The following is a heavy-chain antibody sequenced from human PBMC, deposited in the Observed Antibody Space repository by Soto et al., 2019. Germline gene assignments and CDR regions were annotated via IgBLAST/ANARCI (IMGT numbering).Heavy chain of an antibody. Sequence: SVKVSCKASGGTFSSYGIDWVRQAPGQGLEWMGGIIPMFGRTNYAQKFQDRVAITADESTNTAYMELSSLRSEDTAFYYCARETSVRGVIITSSPWFDPWGQGTLVTVPQ. CDR3: ARETSVRGVIITSSPWFDP. J-gene: IGHJ5*02. V-gene: IGHV1-69*13. CDR1: GGTFSSYG. D-gene: IGHD3-10*01. CDR2: IIPMFGRT.